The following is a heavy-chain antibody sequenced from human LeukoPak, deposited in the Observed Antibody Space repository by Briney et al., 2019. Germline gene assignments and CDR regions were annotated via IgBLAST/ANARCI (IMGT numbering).Heavy chain of an antibody. V-gene: IGHV1-8*02. CDR2: MNPNSGNT. D-gene: IGHD5-12*01. CDR1: GYTFSGSF. CDR3: ARAERGYSGYDYYYGMDV. Sequence: ASVRVSCTAPGYTFSGSFMHWVRQAPGQGLEWMGWMNPNSGNTGYAQKFQGRVTMTRNTSISTAYMELSSLRSEDTAVYYCARAERGYSGYDYYYGMDVWGQGTTVTVSS. J-gene: IGHJ6*02.